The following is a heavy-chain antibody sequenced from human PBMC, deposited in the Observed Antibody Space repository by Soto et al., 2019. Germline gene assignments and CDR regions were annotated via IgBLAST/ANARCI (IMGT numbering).Heavy chain of an antibody. CDR1: GFTFSSYD. Sequence: LRLSCAASGFTFSSYDMHWVRQATVKGLEWVSAIVTAGDTYYLGSVKGRFTISRENAKNSLYLQMNSLRAGDTAVYYCARARKDYYYGMDVWGQGTTVTVYS. V-gene: IGHV3-13*01. CDR3: ARARKDYYYGMDV. CDR2: IVTAGDT. J-gene: IGHJ6*02.